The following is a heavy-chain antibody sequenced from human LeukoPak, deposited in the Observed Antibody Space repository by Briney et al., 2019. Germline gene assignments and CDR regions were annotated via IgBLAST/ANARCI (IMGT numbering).Heavy chain of an antibody. CDR1: GFTFSSYW. CDR3: ARERGKPGYCSSTSCYGAFDI. Sequence: GGSLRLSCAASGFTFSSYWMSWVRQAPGKGLEWVANIKQDGSEKYYVDSVKGRFTISRDNAKNSLYLQMNSLRAEDTAVYYCARERGKPGYCSSTSCYGAFDIWGQGTMVTVSS. CDR2: IKQDGSEK. D-gene: IGHD2-2*01. J-gene: IGHJ3*02. V-gene: IGHV3-7*01.